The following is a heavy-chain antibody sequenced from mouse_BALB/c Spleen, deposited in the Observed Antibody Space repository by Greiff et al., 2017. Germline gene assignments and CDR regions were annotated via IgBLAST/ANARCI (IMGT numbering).Heavy chain of an antibody. CDR2: ILPGSGST. CDR1: GYTFSSYW. V-gene: IGHV1-9*01. Sequence: VQGVESGAELMKPGASVKISCKATGYTFSSYWLEWVKQRPGHGLEWIGEILPGSGSTNYNEKFKGKATFTADTSSNTAYMQLSSLTSEDSAVYYCARSITTVVAKGFAYWGQGTLVTVSA. J-gene: IGHJ3*01. D-gene: IGHD1-1*01. CDR3: ARSITTVVAKGFAY.